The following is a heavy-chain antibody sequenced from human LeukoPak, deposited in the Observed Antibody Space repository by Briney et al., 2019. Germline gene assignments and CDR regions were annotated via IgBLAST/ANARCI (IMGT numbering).Heavy chain of an antibody. V-gene: IGHV3-30-3*01. D-gene: IGHD6-19*01. CDR1: RLTFSSYA. CDR2: ISYDGSNK. J-gene: IGHJ4*02. Sequence: GGSLRLSCVASRLTFSSYAMHWVRQAPGKGLEWVAVISYDGSNKYYADSVKGRFTISRDNSKNTLYLQMNSLRTEDTAVYYCASELAVGPFDYWGQGTLVTVSS. CDR3: ASELAVGPFDY.